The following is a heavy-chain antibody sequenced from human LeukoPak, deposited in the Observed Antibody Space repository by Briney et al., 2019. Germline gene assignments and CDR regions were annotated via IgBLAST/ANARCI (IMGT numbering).Heavy chain of an antibody. CDR3: ARDTARSLVGATASDY. CDR1: GFTFDDYG. D-gene: IGHD1-26*01. Sequence: GGSLRLSCAASGFTFDDYGMSWVRQAPGKGPEWVSGINWNGGSTGYADSVKGRFTISRDNAKNSLYLQMNSLRAEDTALYYCARDTARSLVGATASDYWGQGTLVTVSS. J-gene: IGHJ4*02. V-gene: IGHV3-20*04. CDR2: INWNGGST.